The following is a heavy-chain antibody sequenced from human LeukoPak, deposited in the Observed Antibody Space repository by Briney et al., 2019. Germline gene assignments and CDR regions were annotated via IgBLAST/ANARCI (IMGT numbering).Heavy chain of an antibody. J-gene: IGHJ4*02. V-gene: IGHV3-21*01. CDR2: ISSSSSYI. Sequence: NPRGSLRLSCAASGFTFSSYSMNWVRQAPGKGLEWVSSISSSSSYIYYADSVKGRFTISRDNAKNSLYLQMNSLRAEDTAVYYCARDFHSGYYFDYWGQGTLVTVSS. D-gene: IGHD6-25*01. CDR1: GFTFSSYS. CDR3: ARDFHSGYYFDY.